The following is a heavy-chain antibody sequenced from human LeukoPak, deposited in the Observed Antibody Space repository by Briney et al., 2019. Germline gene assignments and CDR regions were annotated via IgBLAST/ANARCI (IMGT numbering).Heavy chain of an antibody. V-gene: IGHV3-23*01. D-gene: IGHD6-19*01. J-gene: IGHJ3*02. CDR2: ISGSGGST. Sequence: PGGSLRLSCAASVFTFSSYAMSWVRQAPGKGREWVSAISGSGGSTFYADSVKGRFPISRDNSKNTLYLQMNSLRAEDTAVFYCAKEPLHGIAVAGPAGDAFDIWGQGTMVTVSS. CDR3: AKEPLHGIAVAGPAGDAFDI. CDR1: VFTFSSYA.